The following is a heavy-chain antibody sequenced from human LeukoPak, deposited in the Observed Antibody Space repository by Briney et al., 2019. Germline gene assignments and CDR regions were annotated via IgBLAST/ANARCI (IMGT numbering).Heavy chain of an antibody. J-gene: IGHJ3*02. CDR1: GGSVSSGSYY. CDR3: ARVSRDDYGGNGDALDI. V-gene: IGHV4-61*01. D-gene: IGHD4-23*01. Sequence: SETLSLTCTVSGGSVSSGSYYWSWIRQPPGKGLEWIGYIYYSGSTNYNPSLKSRVTISVDTSKNQFSLKLSSVTAADTAVYYCARVSRDDYGGNGDALDIWGLGTMVTVSS. CDR2: IYYSGST.